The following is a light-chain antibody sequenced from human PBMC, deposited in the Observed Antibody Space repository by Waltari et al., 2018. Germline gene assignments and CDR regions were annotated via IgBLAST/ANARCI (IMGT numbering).Light chain of an antibody. CDR1: QDISSR. V-gene: IGKV1-12*01. Sequence: DIQMTQSPSSVSASVGDRVTLTCRASQDISSRLAWYQQKPGKAPKLLIFDASSLHSGVPSRFSGRGSGTDFTLTIRSLQPEDFATYYCQQVNSSPRTFGQGTKVEVK. CDR2: DAS. J-gene: IGKJ1*01. CDR3: QQVNSSPRT.